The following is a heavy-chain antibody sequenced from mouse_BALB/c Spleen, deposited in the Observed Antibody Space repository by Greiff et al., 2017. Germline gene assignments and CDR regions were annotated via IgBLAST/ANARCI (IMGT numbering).Heavy chain of an antibody. J-gene: IGHJ1*01. D-gene: IGHD1-1*01. CDR2: INSNGGST. V-gene: IGHV5-6-3*01. CDR3: ARDPYYYGSSPYWYFDV. Sequence: EVHLVESGGGLVQPGGSLKLSCAASGFTFSSYGMSWVRQTPDKRLELVATINSNGGSTYYPDSVKGRFTISRDNAKNTLYLQMSSLKSEDTAMYYCARDPYYYGSSPYWYFDVWGAGTTVTVSS. CDR1: GFTFSSYG.